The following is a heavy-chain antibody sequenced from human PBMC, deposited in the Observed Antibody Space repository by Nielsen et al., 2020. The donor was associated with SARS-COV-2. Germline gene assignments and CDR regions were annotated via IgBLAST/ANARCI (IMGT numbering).Heavy chain of an antibody. Sequence: GESLKISCAASGFTFSSYAMSWVRQAPGKGLEWVSAISGSGGSTYYADSVKGRFTISRDNAKNSLYLQMNSLRAEDTAVYYCARGNDWLPDPLVDYWGQGTLVTVSS. V-gene: IGHV3-23*01. J-gene: IGHJ4*02. D-gene: IGHD3-9*01. CDR2: ISGSGGST. CDR3: ARGNDWLPDPLVDY. CDR1: GFTFSSYA.